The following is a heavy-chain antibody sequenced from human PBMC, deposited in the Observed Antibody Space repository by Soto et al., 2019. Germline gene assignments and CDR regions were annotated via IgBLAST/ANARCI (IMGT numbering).Heavy chain of an antibody. CDR2: INTNTGNP. J-gene: IGHJ3*02. D-gene: IGHD3-10*01. V-gene: IGHV7-4-1*02. Sequence: ASVKVSCKASGYTFTSYAMNWVRQAPGQGLEWMGWINTNTGNPTYAQGFTGRFVFSLDTSVSTAYLQISSLKAEDTAVYYCSRVSVDGDDMDRGYAFDIWGQGTMVTVSS. CDR1: GYTFTSYA. CDR3: SRVSVDGDDMDRGYAFDI.